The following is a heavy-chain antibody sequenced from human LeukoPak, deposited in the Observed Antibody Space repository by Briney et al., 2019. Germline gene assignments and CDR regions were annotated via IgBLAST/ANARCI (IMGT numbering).Heavy chain of an antibody. CDR2: ISGSGTVT. CDR1: GFSFSNHA. V-gene: IGHV3-23*01. D-gene: IGHD2-15*01. J-gene: IGHJ4*02. CDR3: AKTSVGGGRIIGSGYFDN. Sequence: GSLRLSCAASGFSFSNHAMNWVRQAPGKGLEWVSIISGSGTVTYYADSVKGRFTISRDNSKNTLCLQMNSLRAEDTAVYYCAKTSVGGGRIIGSGYFDNWGQGTLVTVSS.